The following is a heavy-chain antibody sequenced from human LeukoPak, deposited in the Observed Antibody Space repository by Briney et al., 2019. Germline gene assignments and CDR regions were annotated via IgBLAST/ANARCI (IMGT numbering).Heavy chain of an antibody. V-gene: IGHV4-59*08. CDR1: GGSISNYF. CDR3: ARGRDGYNFLNRGEYYYFDY. CDR2: IYYSDST. Sequence: PSETLSLTCTVSGGSISNYFWSWIRQPPGKGLECIGYIYYSDSTNYNPSLKSRVTVSVDTSKNQFSLKLNSVTAADTAVYYCARGRDGYNFLNRGEYYYFDYWGQGTLVTVSS. J-gene: IGHJ4*02. D-gene: IGHD5-24*01.